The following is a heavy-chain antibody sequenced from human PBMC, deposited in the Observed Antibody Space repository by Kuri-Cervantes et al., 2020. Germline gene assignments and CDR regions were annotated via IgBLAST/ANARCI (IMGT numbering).Heavy chain of an antibody. Sequence: GGSLRLSCAASGFTFSNYWMHWVRQVPGKGLVWVPRIDTDGSTTTYADSVKGRFTISRDNAKNTLYLQMSSLRVEDTAVYYCIRDLAGAYGYWGQGVVVTVSS. CDR1: GFTFSNYW. CDR3: IRDLAGAYGY. V-gene: IGHV3-74*01. J-gene: IGHJ4*02. CDR2: IDTDGSTT. D-gene: IGHD6-19*01.